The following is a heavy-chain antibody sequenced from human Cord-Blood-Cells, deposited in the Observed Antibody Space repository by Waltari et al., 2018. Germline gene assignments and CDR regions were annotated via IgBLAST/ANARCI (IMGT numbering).Heavy chain of an antibody. CDR2: IKHSGST. V-gene: IGHV4-34*01. Sequence: QVQLQQWGAGLLTPSETLHLTCAVYGGSFSGYFWSRIRQPPGQGREWIGEIKHSGSTNYNPSLKSRVTISVDTSKNQFSLKLSSVTAADTAVYYCARGAKYYDFWSGYYSNWFDPWGQGTLVTVSS. CDR1: GGSFSGYF. J-gene: IGHJ5*02. D-gene: IGHD3-3*01. CDR3: ARGAKYYDFWSGYYSNWFDP.